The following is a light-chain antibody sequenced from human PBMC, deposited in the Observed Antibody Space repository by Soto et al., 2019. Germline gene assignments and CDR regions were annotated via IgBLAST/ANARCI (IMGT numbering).Light chain of an antibody. V-gene: IGKV1-5*01. J-gene: IGKJ4*01. CDR1: QSISSW. CDR2: EAS. Sequence: DIQVTQSPSTLSASVGDRVTITCRASQSISSWLAWYQQKPGKAPKLLIYEASSLEGGVPSRFSGSGSGTEFTLTISSLQPDDFATYYCQQYSRDFGGGTKVDIK. CDR3: QQYSRD.